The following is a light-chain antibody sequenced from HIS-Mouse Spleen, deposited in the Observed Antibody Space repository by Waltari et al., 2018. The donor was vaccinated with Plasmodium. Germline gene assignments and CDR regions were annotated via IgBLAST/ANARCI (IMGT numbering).Light chain of an antibody. CDR3: QQYGSSPPYT. V-gene: IGKV3-20*01. CDR2: GAS. Sequence: IVITQSPGTMPLFPGERATLSCWASQSVSSSYLAWYQQKPGQAPRLLIYGASSRATGIPDRFTLTISRLEPEDFAVYYCQQYGSSPPYTFGQGTKLEIK. J-gene: IGKJ2*01. CDR1: QSVSSSY.